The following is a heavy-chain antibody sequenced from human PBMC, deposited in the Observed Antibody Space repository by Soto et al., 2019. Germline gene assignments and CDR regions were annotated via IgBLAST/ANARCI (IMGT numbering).Heavy chain of an antibody. CDR1: GDTFTSYY. Sequence: ASVKVSCKAPGDTFTSYYMHWVRQAPGHGLEWMGVINPNGGSTRFAQKFQGRVTMTSDTSTSTVYMELRGLTSEGTAVYYCARGPGDLGYLDYWGQGAPVTVSS. D-gene: IGHD1-1*01. CDR2: INPNGGST. CDR3: ARGPGDLGYLDY. J-gene: IGHJ4*02. V-gene: IGHV1-46*01.